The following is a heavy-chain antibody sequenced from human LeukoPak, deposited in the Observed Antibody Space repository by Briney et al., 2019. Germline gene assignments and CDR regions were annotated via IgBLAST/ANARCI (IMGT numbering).Heavy chain of an antibody. CDR2: IDWDDDK. J-gene: IGHJ4*02. D-gene: IGHD1-26*01. Sequence: GSGPTLVNPTQTLTLTCTFSGFSLSTSGMCVSWIRQPPGKALEWLARIDWDDDKYYSTSLKTRLTISKDTSKNQVVLTMTNMDPVDTATYYCARNRYSGSYYEDFDYWGQGTLVTVSS. CDR3: ARNRYSGSYYEDFDY. V-gene: IGHV2-70*11. CDR1: GFSLSTSGMC.